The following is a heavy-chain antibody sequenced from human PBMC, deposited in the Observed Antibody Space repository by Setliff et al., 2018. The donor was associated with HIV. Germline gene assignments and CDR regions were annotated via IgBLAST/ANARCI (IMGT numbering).Heavy chain of an antibody. CDR2: INPTGGST. J-gene: IGHJ3*02. D-gene: IGHD5-12*01. V-gene: IGHV1-46*01. CDR3: ASAGAWQRNALDI. Sequence: ASVKVSCKPSGYSFTNHYMHWVRQAPGQGLEWMGVINPTGGSTRNTQKFQGRVAMTRDTSTGTVYVELSSLRSEDTAVYYCASAGAWQRNALDIWGQGTMVTVSS. CDR1: GYSFTNHY.